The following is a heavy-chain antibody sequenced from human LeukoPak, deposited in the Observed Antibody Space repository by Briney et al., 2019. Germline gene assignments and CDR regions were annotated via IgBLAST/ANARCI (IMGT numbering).Heavy chain of an antibody. V-gene: IGHV4-34*01. CDR1: GGSFSDYY. J-gene: IGHJ4*02. D-gene: IGHD4-17*01. CDR3: ARGPHYGARTFDY. Sequence: SETLSLTCAVYGGSFSDYYWSWIRQPPRKGLEWIGDINHSASTNYNPSLKSRVTISVDTPKKQFSLKLTSVTAADTAVYYCARGPHYGARTFDYWGQGTLVTVSS. CDR2: INHSAST.